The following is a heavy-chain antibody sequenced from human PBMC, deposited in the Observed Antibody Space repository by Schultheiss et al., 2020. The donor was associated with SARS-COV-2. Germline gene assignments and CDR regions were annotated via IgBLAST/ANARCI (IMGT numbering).Heavy chain of an antibody. CDR2: IYHSGST. J-gene: IGHJ6*02. D-gene: IGHD2-15*01. Sequence: SETLSLTCDVSGFSISSGYYWAWIRQPPGKGLEWVGTIYHSGSTYYNPSLRSRVSMSVDKSKNQFSLKLSSVTAADTAVYYCARAPRSGGRRYGMDVWGQGTTVTVSS. CDR3: ARAPRSGGRRYGMDV. V-gene: IGHV4-38-2*01. CDR1: GFSISSGYY.